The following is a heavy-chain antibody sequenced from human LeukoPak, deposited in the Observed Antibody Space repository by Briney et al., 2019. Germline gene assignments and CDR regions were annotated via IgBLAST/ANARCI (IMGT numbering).Heavy chain of an antibody. J-gene: IGHJ6*02. CDR1: GGSISSYY. CDR2: IYYSGST. D-gene: IGHD4-17*01. Sequence: PSETLSLTCTVSGGSISSYYWSWIRQPPGKGLEWIGYIYYSGSTNYNPSLKSRVTISVDTSKNQFSLKLSSVTAADTAVYYCARRSGGDYGDYYGMDVWGQGTTVTASS. CDR3: ARRSGGDYGDYYGMDV. V-gene: IGHV4-59*08.